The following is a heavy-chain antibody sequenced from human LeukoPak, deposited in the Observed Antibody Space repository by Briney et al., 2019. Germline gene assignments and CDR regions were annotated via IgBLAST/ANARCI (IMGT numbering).Heavy chain of an antibody. D-gene: IGHD6-6*01. V-gene: IGHV1-69*01. CDR3: ARDGSIEYSSSAYFDY. CDR1: GGTFSSYA. CDR2: IIPIFGTA. Sequence: ASVKVSCKASGGTFSSYAISWVRQAPGQGLEWMGGIIPIFGTANYAQEFQGRVTITADESTSTAYMELSSLRSEDTAVYYCARDGSIEYSSSAYFDYWGQGTLVTVSS. J-gene: IGHJ4*02.